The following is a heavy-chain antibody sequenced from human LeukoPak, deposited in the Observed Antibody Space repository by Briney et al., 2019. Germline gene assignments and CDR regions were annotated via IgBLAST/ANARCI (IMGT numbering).Heavy chain of an antibody. V-gene: IGHV1-2*02. D-gene: IGHD6-19*01. CDR3: AREAVDSSGWYNYYYGMDV. CDR1: GYTFTGDY. CDR2: INPNSGGT. Sequence: ASVKVSCKASGYTFTGDYMHWVRQAPGQGLEWMGWINPNSGGTNYAQKFQGRVTMTRDTSISTAYMELSRLRSDDTAVYYCAREAVDSSGWYNYYYGMDVWGQGTTVTVSS. J-gene: IGHJ6*02.